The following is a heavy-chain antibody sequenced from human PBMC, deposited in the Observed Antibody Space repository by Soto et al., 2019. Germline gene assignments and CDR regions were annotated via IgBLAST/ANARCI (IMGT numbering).Heavy chain of an antibody. CDR3: AKGGRQWLVTSDFNY. CDR2: VSHDGRNT. Sequence: VQLVESGGGVVQPGRSLRLSCAASGFTFSDYAMHWVRQAPGKGLEWVAVVSHDGRNTHYADSVKGRFTISRDSSKNTFSLEMTSLRAEDMAVYYCAKGGRQWLVTSDFNYWGQGALVTVSS. D-gene: IGHD6-19*01. CDR1: GFTFSDYA. V-gene: IGHV3-30*18. J-gene: IGHJ4*02.